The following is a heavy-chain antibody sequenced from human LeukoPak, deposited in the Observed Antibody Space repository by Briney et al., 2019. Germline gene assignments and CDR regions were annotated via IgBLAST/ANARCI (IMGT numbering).Heavy chain of an antibody. CDR3: AKGAQNYDFWSGYLNYFDY. Sequence: GGSLRLSCAASGFTFSSYWMSWVRQAPGKGLEWVSAISGSGGSTYYADSVKGRFTISRDNSKNTLYLQMNSLRAEDTAVYYCAKGAQNYDFWSGYLNYFDYWGQGTLVTVSS. CDR2: ISGSGGST. CDR1: GFTFSSYW. D-gene: IGHD3-3*01. V-gene: IGHV3-23*01. J-gene: IGHJ4*02.